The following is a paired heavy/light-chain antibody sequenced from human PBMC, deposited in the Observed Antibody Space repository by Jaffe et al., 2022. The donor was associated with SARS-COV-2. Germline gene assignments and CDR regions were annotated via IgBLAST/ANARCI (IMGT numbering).Heavy chain of an antibody. CDR1: GFTFGDYV. D-gene: IGHD5-12*01. J-gene: IGHJ4*02. V-gene: IGHV3-23*01. CDR2: ISFSGDNT. CDR3: AKVNRHGYTTYYFHS. Sequence: EVQLLESGGGLVQPGGSLRLSCAASGFTFGDYVMTWVRQAPGKGLEWVSEISFSGDNTYYADSVKGRFSISRDNPKNTLYLQMNSLRAEDTAVYYCAKVNRHGYTTYYFHSWGQGTLVTVSS.
Light chain of an antibody. CDR2: STS. CDR3: VLYMGSGVV. V-gene: IGLV8-61*01. CDR1: SGSVSTSYY. Sequence: QTVVTQEPSFSVSPGGSVTLTCGLNSGSVSTSYYPSWYQQTPGQTPRTLIHSTSTRSPGVPDRFSGSILGNKAALTITGAQADDECDYFCVLYMGSGVVFGGGTKLTVL. J-gene: IGLJ2*01.